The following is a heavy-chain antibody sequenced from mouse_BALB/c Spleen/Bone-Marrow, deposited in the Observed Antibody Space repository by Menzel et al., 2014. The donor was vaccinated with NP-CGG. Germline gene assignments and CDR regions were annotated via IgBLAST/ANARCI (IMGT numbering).Heavy chain of an antibody. D-gene: IGHD3-3*01. V-gene: IGHV7-3*02. CDR3: ARDVGRLFFDV. CDR2: IRNKANGYTT. Sequence: EVHLVESGGGLVQPGGSLRLSCATSGFTFTDYYMNWVRQPPGMALEWLGFIRNKANGYTTDYSTSVKGRFTISRDNSQNILYLQMNTLGTEDSATYYCARDVGRLFFDVWGAGTTVTVSS. J-gene: IGHJ1*01. CDR1: GFTFTDYY.